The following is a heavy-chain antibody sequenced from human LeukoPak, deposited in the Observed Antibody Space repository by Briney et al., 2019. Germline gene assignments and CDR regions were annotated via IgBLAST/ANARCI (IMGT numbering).Heavy chain of an antibody. D-gene: IGHD5-24*01. CDR1: GGSISSSSSY. CDR2: IYYSGSS. CDR3: ARHRSGWLQPSFDH. Sequence: KASETLSLTCSVSGGSISSSSSYWGWIRQPPGRGREGIGSIYYSGSSFDNPALKSRVTISVDTSKNQFSLKVSSVTAADTAVYYCARHRSGWLQPSFDHWGQGTLVTVPS. J-gene: IGHJ4*02. V-gene: IGHV4-39*01.